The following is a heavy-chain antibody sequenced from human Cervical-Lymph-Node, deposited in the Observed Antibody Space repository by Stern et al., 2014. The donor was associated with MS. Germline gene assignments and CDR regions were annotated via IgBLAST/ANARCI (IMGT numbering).Heavy chain of an antibody. D-gene: IGHD4-17*01. CDR2: IGGGVGIT. J-gene: IGHJ4*02. Sequence: EVQLLQPGGGLALPGGSLRLSCAASGFTFASYSLTWVRRAPGKGLEWVASIGGGVGITDYADSGKGRFTISRDNYKNTVYLQMNSLRAEDTATYYCAKDIDYGDYGWYYFDYWGQGTPVTVSS. CDR3: AKDIDYGDYGWYYFDY. V-gene: IGHV3-23*01. CDR1: GFTFASYS.